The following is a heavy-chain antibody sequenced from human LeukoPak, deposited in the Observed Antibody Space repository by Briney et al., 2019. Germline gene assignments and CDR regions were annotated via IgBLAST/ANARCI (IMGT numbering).Heavy chain of an antibody. CDR1: GYTFTGYY. CDR3: ASESYTWGSSSCPYFDY. CDR2: INPNSGGT. V-gene: IGHV1-2*02. Sequence: ASVKVSCKASGYTFTGYYMHWVRQAPGQGLEWMGWINPNSGGTNYAQKFQGRVTMTRDTSTSTAYMELSRLRSDDTAVYYCASESYTWGSSSCPYFDYWGQGTLVTVSS. D-gene: IGHD6-13*01. J-gene: IGHJ4*02.